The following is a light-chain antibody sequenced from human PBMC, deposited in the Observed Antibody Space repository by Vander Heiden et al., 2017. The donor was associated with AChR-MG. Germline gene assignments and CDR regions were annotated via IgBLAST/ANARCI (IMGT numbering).Light chain of an antibody. J-gene: IGLJ1*01. Sequence: QSVLTQPPSVSGAPGQRVTISCTGSSSNIGAGYDVHWYQQVPGTAPKFLIYGNSNRPSGVPDRFSGSKSGTSASLAITGLQAEDEADYYCQSYDSSLSGPRVFGTGTKVTVL. CDR3: QSYDSSLSGPRV. CDR1: SSNIGAGYD. V-gene: IGLV1-40*01. CDR2: GNS.